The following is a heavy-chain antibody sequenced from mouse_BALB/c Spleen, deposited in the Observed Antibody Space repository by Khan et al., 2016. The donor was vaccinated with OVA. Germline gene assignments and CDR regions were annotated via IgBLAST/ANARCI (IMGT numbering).Heavy chain of an antibody. V-gene: IGHV5-6*01. CDR2: ISTGGSYT. J-gene: IGHJ3*01. D-gene: IGHD1-1*01. CDR3: ARLADYYDSEGFAY. Sequence: EVMLVESGGDLVKPGGSLKLSCAASGFTFSTYGMSWVRQTPDKRLEWVATISTGGSYTYYPDSVKGRFTISSDNAKNTLSLQMSSLKSEDTAMFYCARLADYYDSEGFAYWGQGTLVTVSA. CDR1: GFTFSTYG.